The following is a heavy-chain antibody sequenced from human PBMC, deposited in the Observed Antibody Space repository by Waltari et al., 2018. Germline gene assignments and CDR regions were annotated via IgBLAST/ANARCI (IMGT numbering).Heavy chain of an antibody. Sequence: QVQLQESGPGLVKPSETLSLTCTVSGGSISSYYWSWIRKPAGKGLEWLGRVYTSRSTNDNPSLKSRVTMSVNTSKNQCSLQLSSVTAADTAVDYCARNEHSSSWHYYYYMDVWDKGTTVTISS. V-gene: IGHV4-4*07. CDR1: GGSISSYY. CDR3: ARNEHSSSWHYYYYMDV. J-gene: IGHJ6*03. CDR2: VYTSRST. D-gene: IGHD6-13*01.